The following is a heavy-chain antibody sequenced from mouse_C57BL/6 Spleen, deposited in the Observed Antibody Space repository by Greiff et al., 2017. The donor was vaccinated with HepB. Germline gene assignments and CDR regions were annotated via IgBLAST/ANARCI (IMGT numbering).Heavy chain of an antibody. D-gene: IGHD2-12*01. Sequence: QVQLQQPGAELVMPGASVKLSCKASGYTFTSYWMHWVKQRPGQGLEWIGEIDPSDSYTNYNQKFKGKSTLTVDKSSSTAYMQLSSLTSEDSAVYYCARSYGLPAMDYWGQGTSVTVSS. J-gene: IGHJ4*01. CDR2: IDPSDSYT. V-gene: IGHV1-69*01. CDR3: ARSYGLPAMDY. CDR1: GYTFTSYW.